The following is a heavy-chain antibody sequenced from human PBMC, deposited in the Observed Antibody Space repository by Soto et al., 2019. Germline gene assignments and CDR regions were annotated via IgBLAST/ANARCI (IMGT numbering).Heavy chain of an antibody. Sequence: PSQTLSLTCAISGDSVSSNSAAWNWIRQSPSRGLEWLGRTYYRSKWYNDYAVSVKSRITINPDTSKNQFSLQLNSVTPENTALYYCASSSSSSWYENYGMDVWGQGTTVTVSS. D-gene: IGHD6-13*01. J-gene: IGHJ6*02. CDR1: GDSVSSNSAA. V-gene: IGHV6-1*01. CDR2: TYYRSKWYN. CDR3: ASSSSSSWYENYGMDV.